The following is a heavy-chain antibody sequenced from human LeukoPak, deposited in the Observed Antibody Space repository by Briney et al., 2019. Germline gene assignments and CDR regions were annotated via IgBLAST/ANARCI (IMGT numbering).Heavy chain of an antibody. CDR2: IYSGGST. V-gene: IGHV3-66*01. CDR1: GFTVSSNY. Sequence: GGSLRLSCAASGFTVSSNYMSWVRQAPGKGLEWVSVIYSGGSTYHADSVKGRFTISRDNSKNTLYLQMNSLRAEDTAVYYCARVSGGSSPQYYFDYWGQGTLVTVSS. J-gene: IGHJ4*02. D-gene: IGHD1-26*01. CDR3: ARVSGGSSPQYYFDY.